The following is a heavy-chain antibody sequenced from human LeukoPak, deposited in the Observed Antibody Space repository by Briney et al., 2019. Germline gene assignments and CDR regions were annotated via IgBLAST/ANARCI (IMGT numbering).Heavy chain of an antibody. CDR3: ARVGIVGANHDAFDI. D-gene: IGHD1-26*01. Sequence: GGSLRLSCAASGFTFSSYDMHWVRQATGKGLEWVSAIGTAGDTYYPGSVKGRFTISRENAKNSLYLQMNSLRVGDTAVYYCARVGIVGANHDAFDIWGQGTMVTVSS. CDR2: IGTAGDT. CDR1: GFTFSSYD. V-gene: IGHV3-13*01. J-gene: IGHJ3*02.